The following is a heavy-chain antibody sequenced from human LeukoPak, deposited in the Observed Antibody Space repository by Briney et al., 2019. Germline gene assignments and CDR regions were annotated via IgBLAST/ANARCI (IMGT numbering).Heavy chain of an antibody. Sequence: GGSLRLSCAASGFTFRNYSLIWVRQAPGKGLEWVSSISGSSNYIYYADSVKGRFTISRDNAKNSLYLQMNSLRVEDTAMYYCARVNDQDAFDIWGQGTTVTVSS. CDR2: ISGSSNYI. J-gene: IGHJ3*02. D-gene: IGHD2-2*01. V-gene: IGHV3-21*01. CDR3: ARVNDQDAFDI. CDR1: GFTFRNYS.